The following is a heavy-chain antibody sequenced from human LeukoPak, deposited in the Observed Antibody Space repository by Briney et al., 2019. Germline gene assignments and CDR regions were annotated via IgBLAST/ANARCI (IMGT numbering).Heavy chain of an antibody. CDR2: IIPIFGTA. CDR1: GGTFSSYA. D-gene: IGHD6-19*01. J-gene: IGHJ4*02. V-gene: IGHV1-69*01. Sequence: SVKVSCTASGGTFSSYAISWVRQAPGQGLEWMGGIIPIFGTANYAQKFQGRVTITADESTSTACMELSSLRSEDTAVYYCARDRSPAGGWSDFDYWGQGTLVTVSS. CDR3: ARDRSPAGGWSDFDY.